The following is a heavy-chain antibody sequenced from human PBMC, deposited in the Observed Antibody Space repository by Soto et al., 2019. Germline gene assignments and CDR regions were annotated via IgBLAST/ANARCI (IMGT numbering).Heavy chain of an antibody. V-gene: IGHV3-48*01. CDR3: ARERGNGWTFDY. Sequence: GGSLRLSCAASGFTFSTYSMNWVRQAPGKGLEWVSSISSSSTIYYADSVKGRFTISRDNVQNSLYLQMHSLRAEDTAVYYCARERGNGWTFDYWGQGTLVTVS. CDR1: GFTFSTYS. J-gene: IGHJ4*02. CDR2: ISSSSTI. D-gene: IGHD6-19*01.